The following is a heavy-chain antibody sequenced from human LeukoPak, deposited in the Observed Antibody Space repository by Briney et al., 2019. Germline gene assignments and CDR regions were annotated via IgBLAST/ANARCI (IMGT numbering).Heavy chain of an antibody. D-gene: IGHD2-15*01. J-gene: IGHJ4*02. CDR2: IYYSGST. CDR3: ARDGGYCSGGSCYSGIDY. CDR1: GGSISSGDYY. V-gene: IGHV4-30-4*08. Sequence: SETLSLTCTVSGGSISSGDYYWSWIRQPPGKGLEWIGYIYYSGSTYYNPSLKSRVTISVDTSKNQFSLRLSSVTAADTAVYYCARDGGYCSGGSCYSGIDYWGQGTLVTVSS.